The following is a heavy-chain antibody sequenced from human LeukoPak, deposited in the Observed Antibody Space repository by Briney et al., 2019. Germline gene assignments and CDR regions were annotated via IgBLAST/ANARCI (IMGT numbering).Heavy chain of an antibody. CDR2: IYPGDSDT. Sequence: GESLQISCKGSGYSFTSYWIGWVRQMPGKGLEWMGIIYPGDSDTRYSPSFQGQVTISADKSISTAYLQWSSLKASDTPMYYCARPAYSILPHYWGQGTLVTVSS. CDR1: GYSFTSYW. CDR3: ARPAYSILPHY. D-gene: IGHD6-13*01. V-gene: IGHV5-51*01. J-gene: IGHJ4*02.